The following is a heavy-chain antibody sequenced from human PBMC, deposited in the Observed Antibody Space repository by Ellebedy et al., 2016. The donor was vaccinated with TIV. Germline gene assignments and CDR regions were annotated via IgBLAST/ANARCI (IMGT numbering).Heavy chain of an antibody. CDR3: ARDDSGWYYWFDP. D-gene: IGHD6-19*01. CDR1: GYTFTSYY. Sequence: ASVKVSCXASGYTFTSYYMHWVRQAPGQGLEWMGIINPSGGSTSYAQKFQGRVTMTRDTSISTAYMELSRLRSDDTAVYYCARDDSGWYYWFDPWGQGTLVTVSS. CDR2: INPSGGST. J-gene: IGHJ5*02. V-gene: IGHV1-46*01.